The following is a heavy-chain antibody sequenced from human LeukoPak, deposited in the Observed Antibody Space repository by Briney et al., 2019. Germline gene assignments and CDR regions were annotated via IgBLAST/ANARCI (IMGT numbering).Heavy chain of an antibody. J-gene: IGHJ5*02. Sequence: PSETLSLTCTVSGGSISSSSYYWGWIRQPPGKGLEWIGSIYYSGSTYYNPSLKSRVTISVDTSKNQFSLKLSSVTAADTAVYYCARQGANCSSTSCRRWFDPWGQGTLVTVSS. D-gene: IGHD2-2*01. V-gene: IGHV4-39*01. CDR1: GGSISSSSYY. CDR3: ARQGANCSSTSCRRWFDP. CDR2: IYYSGST.